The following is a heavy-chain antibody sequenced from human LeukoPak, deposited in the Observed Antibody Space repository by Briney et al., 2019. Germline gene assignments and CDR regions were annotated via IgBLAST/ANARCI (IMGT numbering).Heavy chain of an antibody. CDR3: ARDGGNYLYSFDY. D-gene: IGHD5-24*01. Sequence: PGGSLRLSCAASGFTFSSYSMHWVRQAPGKGLEWVSHISSSSNTIYYADSVKGRFTISRDNAKNSLYLQMNSLRAEDTAVYYCARDGGNYLYSFDYWGQGTLVTVSS. CDR1: GFTFSSYS. J-gene: IGHJ4*02. CDR2: ISSSSNTI. V-gene: IGHV3-48*04.